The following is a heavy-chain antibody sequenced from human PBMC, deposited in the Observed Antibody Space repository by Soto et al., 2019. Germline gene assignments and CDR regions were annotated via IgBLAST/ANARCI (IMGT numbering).Heavy chain of an antibody. CDR3: AKDQGADYYYYGMDV. CDR2: ISYDGSNK. J-gene: IGHJ6*02. CDR1: GFTFSSYG. Sequence: GGSLRLSCAASGFTFSSYGMHWVRQAPGKGLEWVAVISYDGSNKYYADSVKGRFTISRDNSKNTLYLQMNNLRAEDTAVYYCAKDQGADYYYYGMDVWGQGTTVTVSS. D-gene: IGHD1-26*01. V-gene: IGHV3-30*18.